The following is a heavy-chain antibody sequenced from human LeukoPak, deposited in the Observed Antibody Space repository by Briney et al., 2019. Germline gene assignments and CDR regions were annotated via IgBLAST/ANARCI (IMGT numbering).Heavy chain of an antibody. V-gene: IGHV1-46*01. CDR2: INPSGGST. J-gene: IGHJ4*02. Sequence: ASVKVSCKASGYTFTSYYMHWVRQAPGQGLEWMGIINPSGGSTSYAQKFQGRVTITRDTSASTAYMELSSLRSDDMAVYYCARGIHSSGWPPFDYWGQGSLVTVSS. CDR1: GYTFTSYY. CDR3: ARGIHSSGWPPFDY. D-gene: IGHD6-19*01.